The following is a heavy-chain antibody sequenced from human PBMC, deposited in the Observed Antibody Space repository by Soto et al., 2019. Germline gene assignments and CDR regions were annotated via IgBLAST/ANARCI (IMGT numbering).Heavy chain of an antibody. J-gene: IGHJ4*02. D-gene: IGHD3-16*01. CDR1: GGSISSYY. V-gene: IGHV4-59*01. Sequence: PSGTLSLTCTVSGGSISSYYWSWIRQPPGKGLEWIGYIYYSGSTNYNPSLKSRVTISVDTSKNQFSLKLSSVTAADTAVYYCARRYGRNFDYWGQGTLVTVSS. CDR2: IYYSGST. CDR3: ARRYGRNFDY.